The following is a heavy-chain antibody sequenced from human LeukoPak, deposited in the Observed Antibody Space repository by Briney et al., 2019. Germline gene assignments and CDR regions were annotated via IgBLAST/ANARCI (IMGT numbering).Heavy chain of an antibody. Sequence: PGRSLRLSCAASGFTFSSYAMHWVRQAPGKGLEWVAVISYDGSNKYYADSVKGRFTISRDNSKNTLYLQMNSLRAEDTAVYYCARAHVLLWFGELLDYYYGMDVWGQGTTVTVSS. D-gene: IGHD3-10*01. CDR3: ARAHVLLWFGELLDYYYGMDV. V-gene: IGHV3-30-3*01. J-gene: IGHJ6*02. CDR2: ISYDGSNK. CDR1: GFTFSSYA.